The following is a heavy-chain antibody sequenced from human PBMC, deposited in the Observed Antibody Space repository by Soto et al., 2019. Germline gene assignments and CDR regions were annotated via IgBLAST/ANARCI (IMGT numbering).Heavy chain of an antibody. CDR1: GGSFSGYY. D-gene: IGHD3-16*01. V-gene: IGHV4-34*01. CDR3: ARDPRGNDAFDV. CDR2: INHSGSI. Sequence: PSETLSLTCAVYGGSFSGYYWSWIRQPPGKGLEWIGEINHSGSINYNPSLKSRVTISVDTSKNQFSLQLSSVTAADTAVYYCARDPRGNDAFDVWGQGTMVTVSS. J-gene: IGHJ3*01.